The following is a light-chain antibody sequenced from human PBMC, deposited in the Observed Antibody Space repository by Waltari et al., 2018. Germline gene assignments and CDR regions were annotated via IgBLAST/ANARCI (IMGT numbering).Light chain of an antibody. Sequence: QSALTPPPSASGSPGQSVTISCTGTSTDVGGYNYVPWYHRHPGKAPKLMIYEVSKRPSGVPDRFSGSKSGYTASLTVSGLQAEDEADYFCSSYAGSNNVVFGGGTKLTVL. V-gene: IGLV2-8*01. CDR1: STDVGGYNY. CDR3: SSYAGSNNVV. J-gene: IGLJ2*01. CDR2: EVS.